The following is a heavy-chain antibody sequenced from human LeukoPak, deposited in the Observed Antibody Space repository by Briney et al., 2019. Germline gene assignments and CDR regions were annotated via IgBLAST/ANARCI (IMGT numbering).Heavy chain of an antibody. CDR3: ARDTRVGIAVAGTYRWFDL. D-gene: IGHD6-19*01. CDR2: IYYSGST. V-gene: IGHV4-59*01. CDR1: GGSISSYY. J-gene: IGHJ5*02. Sequence: SETLSLTCTVSGGSISSYYWSWIRQPPGKGLEWIGYIYYSGSTNYNPSLKSRVTISVDTSKNQFSLKLSSVTAADTAVYYCARDTRVGIAVAGTYRWFDLWGQGTLVTVSS.